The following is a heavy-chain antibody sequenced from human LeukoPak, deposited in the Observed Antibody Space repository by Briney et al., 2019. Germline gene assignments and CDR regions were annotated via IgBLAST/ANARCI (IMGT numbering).Heavy chain of an antibody. CDR3: AKDGGEYYDILTGYYPRLYYMDV. J-gene: IGHJ6*03. V-gene: IGHV3-23*01. CDR1: GFTFSSYA. D-gene: IGHD3-9*01. Sequence: GGSLRLSCAASGFTFSSYAMSWVRQAPGKGLEWVSVINESGGSTYYADSVKGRFTISRDNSKNTLYLQMNSLRAEDTAVYYCAKDGGEYYDILTGYYPRLYYMDVWGKGTTVTISS. CDR2: INESGGST.